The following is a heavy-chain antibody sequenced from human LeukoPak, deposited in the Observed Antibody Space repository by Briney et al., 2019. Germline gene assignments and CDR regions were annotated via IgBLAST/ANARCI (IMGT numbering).Heavy chain of an antibody. V-gene: IGHV3-53*01. CDR1: GFTFSNYA. J-gene: IGHJ4*02. Sequence: PGGSLRLSCAASGFTFSNYAVSWVRQAPGKGLEWVSFIYSGGNTYYADSVKGRFTISRDNSKNTVHLQMNSLRAEDTAMYYCARRAGDYSHPYDYWGQGTLVTVSS. CDR3: ARRAGDYSHPYDY. D-gene: IGHD3-22*01. CDR2: IYSGGNT.